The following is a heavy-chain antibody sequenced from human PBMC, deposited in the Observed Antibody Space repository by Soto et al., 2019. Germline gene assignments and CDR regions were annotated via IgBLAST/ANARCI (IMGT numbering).Heavy chain of an antibody. CDR1: GYTFTSYG. D-gene: IGHD5-12*01. CDR3: ARVYSGNLGNYFDS. J-gene: IGHJ4*02. Sequence: ASVKVSCKASGYTFTSYGISWVRQAPGQGLEWMGWISAYNGNTNYAQKIQGRVTMTRDTSSSTVYMELTGLRSEDTAVYYCARVYSGNLGNYFDSWGQGTLVTVSS. CDR2: ISAYNGNT. V-gene: IGHV1-18*01.